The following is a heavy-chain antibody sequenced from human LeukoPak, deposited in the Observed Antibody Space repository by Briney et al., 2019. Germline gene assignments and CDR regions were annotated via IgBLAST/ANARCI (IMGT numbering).Heavy chain of an antibody. D-gene: IGHD3-10*01. CDR1: GFTFSSYW. J-gene: IGHJ4*02. V-gene: IGHV3-7*01. CDR3: AKLAKYFYGAETFYFFEH. CDR2: INQDGTEK. Sequence: GGSLRLSCAASGFTFSSYWMSWVRQAQGKGLEWVDNINQDGTEKYYVDSVEGRFTIYRDNGKNSLYLQMNSPRVEDTAVYYCAKLAKYFYGAETFYFFEHWGQGTPVTASS.